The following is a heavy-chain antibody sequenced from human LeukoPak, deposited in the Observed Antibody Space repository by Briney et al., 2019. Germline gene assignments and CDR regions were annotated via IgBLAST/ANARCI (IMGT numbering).Heavy chain of an antibody. CDR3: AKLGEVATIPFDY. J-gene: IGHJ4*02. D-gene: IGHD5-12*01. CDR1: GFTFSSYA. V-gene: IGHV3-23*01. CDR2: ISGSGGST. Sequence: PGGSLRLSCAASGFTFSSYAMSWVHQAPGKGLEWVSAISGSGGSTYYADSVKGRFTISRDNSKNTLYLQMNSLRAEDTAVYYCAKLGEVATIPFDYWGQGTLVTVSS.